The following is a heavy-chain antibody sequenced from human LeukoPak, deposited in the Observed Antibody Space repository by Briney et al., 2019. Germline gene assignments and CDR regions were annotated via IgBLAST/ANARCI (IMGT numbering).Heavy chain of an antibody. CDR2: VYTSGST. J-gene: IGHJ5*02. CDR3: ARQGQQLIYNWFDP. Sequence: SETLSLTCTVSGGSISSYYWSWIRQPAGKGLEWIGRVYTSGSTNYNPSVESRVTISVDTSKNQFSLKLSSVTAADTAVYYCARQGQQLIYNWFDPWGQGTLVTVSS. CDR1: GGSISSYY. V-gene: IGHV4-4*07. D-gene: IGHD2-2*01.